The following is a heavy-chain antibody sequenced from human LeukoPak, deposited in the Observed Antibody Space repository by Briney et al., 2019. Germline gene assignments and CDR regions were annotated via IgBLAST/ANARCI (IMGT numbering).Heavy chain of an antibody. CDR3: ARVARYYDILTGYRYYVDY. Sequence: PSETLSLTCAVYGGSFSGYYWSWIRQPPGKGLEWIGEINHSGSTNYNPSLKSRVTISVDTSKNQFSLKLSSVTAADTAVYYCARVARYYDILTGYRYYVDYWGQGTLVTVSS. V-gene: IGHV4-34*01. CDR1: GGSFSGYY. CDR2: INHSGST. J-gene: IGHJ4*02. D-gene: IGHD3-9*01.